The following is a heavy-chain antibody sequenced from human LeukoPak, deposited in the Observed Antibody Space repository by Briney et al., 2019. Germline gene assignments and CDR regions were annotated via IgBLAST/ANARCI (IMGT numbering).Heavy chain of an antibody. CDR2: IYYSGST. V-gene: IGHV4-59*01. Sequence: SETLSLTCTVSGGSISSYYWSWNRQPPGKGLEWIGYIYYSGSTNYNPSLKSRVTISVDTSKNQFSLKLSSVTAADTAVYYCARERTGGYSYGYPRALNWFDPWGQGTLVTVSS. CDR3: ARERTGGYSYGYPRALNWFDP. D-gene: IGHD5-18*01. J-gene: IGHJ5*02. CDR1: GGSISSYY.